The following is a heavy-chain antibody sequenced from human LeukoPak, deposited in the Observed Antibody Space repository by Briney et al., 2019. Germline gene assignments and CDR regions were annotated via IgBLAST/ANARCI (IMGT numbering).Heavy chain of an antibody. CDR3: ARHRNAYSDY. D-gene: IGHD1-14*01. V-gene: IGHV4-39*01. J-gene: IGHJ4*02. Sequence: SETLSLTCTVSGGSIYTNSYYWGWIRQPPGWGLGWIGNIYYTGSAYYSPSLQSRVIISVDTSKNQFSLRLSSVTAADTAAYYCARHRNAYSDYWGQGILVTVSS. CDR1: GGSIYTNSYY. CDR2: IYYTGSA.